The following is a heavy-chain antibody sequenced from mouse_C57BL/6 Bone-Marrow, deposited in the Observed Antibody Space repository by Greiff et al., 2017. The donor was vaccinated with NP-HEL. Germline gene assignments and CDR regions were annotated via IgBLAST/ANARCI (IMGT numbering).Heavy chain of an antibody. J-gene: IGHJ4*01. V-gene: IGHV1-69*01. Sequence: VQLQQPGAELVMPGASVKLSCKASGYTFTSYWMHWVKQRPGQGLEWIGEIDPSASYTNYNQKFKGKSQLTVDKSSSTAYMQLSSLTSEDSAVYYCARGNYYGSFYAMDYWGQGTSVTVSS. CDR2: IDPSASYT. D-gene: IGHD1-1*01. CDR1: GYTFTSYW. CDR3: ARGNYYGSFYAMDY.